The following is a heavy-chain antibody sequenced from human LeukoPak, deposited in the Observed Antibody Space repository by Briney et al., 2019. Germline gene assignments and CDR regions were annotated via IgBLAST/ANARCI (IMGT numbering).Heavy chain of an antibody. D-gene: IGHD3-9*01. CDR3: ARGPFRNVDTNLVASRFDP. CDR2: INPNSGGT. Sequence: ASVKVSCKTSGYTFTGYYIHWVRQDPGQGLEWMGWINPNSGGTNYAQKFQGRVTMTREMSISVVYMELRRLRSDDTAVYFCARGPFRNVDTNLVASRFDPWGQGTLVTVSP. V-gene: IGHV1-2*02. CDR1: GYTFTGYY. J-gene: IGHJ5*02.